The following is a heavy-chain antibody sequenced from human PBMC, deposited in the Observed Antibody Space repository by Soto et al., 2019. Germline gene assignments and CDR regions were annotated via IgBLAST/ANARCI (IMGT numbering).Heavy chain of an antibody. Sequence: QVQLVESGGGVVQPGRSLRLSCAASGFTFSSYGMHWVRQAPGKGLEWVAVISYDGSNKYYADSVKGRFTISRDNSKNTLYLQMNSLRAEDTAVYYCAKDRVDYSKTDAFDIWGQGTMVTVSS. J-gene: IGHJ3*02. D-gene: IGHD4-4*01. CDR1: GFTFSSYG. V-gene: IGHV3-30*18. CDR2: ISYDGSNK. CDR3: AKDRVDYSKTDAFDI.